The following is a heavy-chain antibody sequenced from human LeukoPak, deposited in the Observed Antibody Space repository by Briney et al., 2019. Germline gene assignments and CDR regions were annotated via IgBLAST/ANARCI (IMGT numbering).Heavy chain of an antibody. V-gene: IGHV1-2*02. Sequence: ASVKVSCKASGYTFSDYYMHWVRQAPGQGLEWMGWINPNSGDTHYAQMFQGRVTMTRDMSINAAYMELRRVRSDDTAVYYCAKSAQYSSAWFTGCFDYWGQGSLVTVSS. CDR2: INPNSGDT. J-gene: IGHJ4*02. D-gene: IGHD4-11*01. CDR1: GYTFSDYY. CDR3: AKSAQYSSAWFTGCFDY.